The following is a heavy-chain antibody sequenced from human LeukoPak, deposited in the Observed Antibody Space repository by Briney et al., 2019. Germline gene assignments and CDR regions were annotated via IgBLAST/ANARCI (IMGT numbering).Heavy chain of an antibody. V-gene: IGHV3-23*01. Sequence: GGSLRLSCAASGFTFNNYALTWVRQTPGKGLECVSAISGDGVSPYYVDSVRGRFTISRDNAKNSVYLQMNSLRAEDTAVYYCARDPTYYLRYGYFDFWGQGILVTVSS. CDR2: ISGDGVSP. CDR3: ARDPTYYLRYGYFDF. J-gene: IGHJ4*02. CDR1: GFTFNNYA. D-gene: IGHD1-26*01.